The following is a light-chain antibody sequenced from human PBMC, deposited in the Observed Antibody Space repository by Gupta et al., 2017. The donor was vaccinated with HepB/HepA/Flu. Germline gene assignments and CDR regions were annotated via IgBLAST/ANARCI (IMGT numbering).Light chain of an antibody. V-gene: IGLV3-25*03. J-gene: IGLJ2*01. CDR1: ALPKQY. CDR2: KDS. Sequence: SYELTQQPSVSVAPGQTARITCSGDALPKQYSYWYQQKPGQAPVLVISKDSGRPSGIPERFSGSSSGTTVTLTISGVQAEDEADYYCQSADSSGTYLVFGGGTKLTVL. CDR3: QSADSSGTYLV.